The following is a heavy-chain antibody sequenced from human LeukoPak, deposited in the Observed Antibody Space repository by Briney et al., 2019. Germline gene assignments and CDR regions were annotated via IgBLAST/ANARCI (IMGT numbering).Heavy chain of an antibody. CDR1: GFTFSSYT. CDR3: VRGITTPDC. D-gene: IGHD3-3*01. J-gene: IGHJ4*02. Sequence: GGSLRLSCAASGFTFSSYTMTWVRQAPGKGLEWVSGITRGGGTYYADSVKGRFTISRDNSKNTLYLQMSSLRAEDTAVYYCVRGITTPDCWGQGTLVTVSS. V-gene: IGHV3-23*01. CDR2: ITRGGGT.